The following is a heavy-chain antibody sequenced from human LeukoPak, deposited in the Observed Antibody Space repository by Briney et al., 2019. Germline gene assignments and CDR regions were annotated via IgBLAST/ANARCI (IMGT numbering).Heavy chain of an antibody. CDR3: ASAYSSSWYYSDY. Sequence: SETLSLTCTVSGGSISSYYWSWIRQPPGKGLEWIGYIYYSGSTNYNPSLKSRVTISVDTSKNQFSLKLSSVTAADTAVYYCASAYSSSWYYSDYWGQGTLVTVSS. V-gene: IGHV4-59*01. J-gene: IGHJ4*02. D-gene: IGHD6-13*01. CDR2: IYYSGST. CDR1: GGSISSYY.